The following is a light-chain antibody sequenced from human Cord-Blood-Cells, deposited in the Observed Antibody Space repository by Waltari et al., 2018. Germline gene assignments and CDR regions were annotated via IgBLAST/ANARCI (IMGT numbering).Light chain of an antibody. Sequence: QSALTQPRSVSGSPGQSVTISCTGTSSDVGGYNYVSWDQQHPGKAPRLMIYDVSKRPSGVPDRFSGSKSGNTASLTIAGLQAEDEADYYCCSYAGSYTLFGGGTKLTFL. CDR3: CSYAGSYTL. J-gene: IGLJ2*01. CDR1: SSDVGGYNY. CDR2: DVS. V-gene: IGLV2-11*01.